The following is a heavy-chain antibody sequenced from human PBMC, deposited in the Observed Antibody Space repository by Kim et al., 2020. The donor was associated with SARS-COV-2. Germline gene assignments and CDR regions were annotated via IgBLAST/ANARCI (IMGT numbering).Heavy chain of an antibody. Sequence: GGSLRLSCAASGFTFDDYAMHWVRQAPGKGLEWVSGISWNIGSIGYADSVKGRFTISRDNAKNSLYLQMNSLRAEDTALYYCAKDIGYSSGSIDYWGQGT. J-gene: IGHJ4*02. CDR3: AKDIGYSSGSIDY. CDR1: GFTFDDYA. D-gene: IGHD6-19*01. CDR2: ISWNIGSI. V-gene: IGHV3-9*01.